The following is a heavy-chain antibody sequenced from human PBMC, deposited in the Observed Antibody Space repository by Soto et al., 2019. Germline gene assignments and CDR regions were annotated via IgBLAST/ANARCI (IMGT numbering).Heavy chain of an antibody. V-gene: IGHV3-48*02. Sequence: GGSLRLSCAAFGFTFSSYSMNWVRQAPGKGLEWLSYITPSGSTIYYADSVRGRFTISRDNAKNSLYLQMNSLRDEDTAMYYCARDWRITIFGVVGYFDYWGRGTLVTVSS. CDR3: ARDWRITIFGVVGYFDY. CDR1: GFTFSSYS. D-gene: IGHD3-3*01. CDR2: ITPSGSTI. J-gene: IGHJ4*02.